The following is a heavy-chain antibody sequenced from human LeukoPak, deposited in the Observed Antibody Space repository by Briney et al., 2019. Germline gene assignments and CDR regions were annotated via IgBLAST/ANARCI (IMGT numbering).Heavy chain of an antibody. J-gene: IGHJ4*02. D-gene: IGHD3-9*01. CDR2: ISYDGSNK. CDR1: GFTFSSYG. CDR3: AKASDYDILTSLDY. Sequence: PGRSLRLSCAASGFTFSSYGTHWVRQAPGKGLEWVAVISYDGSNKYYADSVKGRFTISRDNSKNTLYLQMNSLRAEDTAVYYCAKASDYDILTSLDYWGQGTLVTVSS. V-gene: IGHV3-30*18.